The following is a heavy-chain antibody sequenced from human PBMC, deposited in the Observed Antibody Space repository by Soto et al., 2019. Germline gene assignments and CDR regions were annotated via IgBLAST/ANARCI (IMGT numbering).Heavy chain of an antibody. CDR1: GFNFSGYG. CDR3: ARARRSSSWTTNA. J-gene: IGHJ5*02. D-gene: IGHD2-8*01. Sequence: QVQLLESGGGVVQPGGSLRLSCEVSGFNFSGYGMNWVRQAPGKGLEWVAFSSIDGVNKYNADSVKGRFTISRDNTKNTLYLQMNSLREGATGVYYCARARRSSSWTTNAWGPGTLVTVSS. V-gene: IGHV3-30*02. CDR2: SSIDGVNK.